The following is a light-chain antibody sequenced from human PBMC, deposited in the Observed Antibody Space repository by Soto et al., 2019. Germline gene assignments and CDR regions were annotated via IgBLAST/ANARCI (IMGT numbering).Light chain of an antibody. CDR3: QQYNNLPPDT. CDR1: QSVNNN. J-gene: IGKJ2*01. V-gene: IGKV3-15*01. Sequence: EIILTQSPASLSVSPGERATLSCRASQSVNNNLAWYQQKPGQAPRLLLYCASTRATGIPGRFRGSGSGTEFTLTITSLQSEDVAVSFCQQYNNLPPDTFGQGTKLEIK. CDR2: CAS.